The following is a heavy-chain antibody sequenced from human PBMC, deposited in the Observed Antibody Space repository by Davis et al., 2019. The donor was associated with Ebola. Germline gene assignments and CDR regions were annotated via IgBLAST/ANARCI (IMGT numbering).Heavy chain of an antibody. CDR2: ITPILGIA. V-gene: IGHV1-69*04. Sequence: SVKVSCKASGGTFSSYAMSWVRQAPGQGLEWMGRITPILGIANYAQKFQGRVTITADKSTSTAYMELSSLRSEDTAVYYCARGRDYSNYGDFDYWGQGTLVTVSS. J-gene: IGHJ4*02. D-gene: IGHD4-11*01. CDR3: ARGRDYSNYGDFDY. CDR1: GGTFSSYA.